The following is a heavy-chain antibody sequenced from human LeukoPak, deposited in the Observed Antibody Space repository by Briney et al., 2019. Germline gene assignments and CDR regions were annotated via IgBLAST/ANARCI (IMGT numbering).Heavy chain of an antibody. Sequence: SETLSLTCTVSGGSISSHYWSWIRQPPGKGLEWIGYIYYSGSTNYNPSLKSRVTVSVDTSKNQFSLKLSSVTAADTAVYYCARSRYQLLTSLDYWGQGTLVTVSS. CDR1: GGSISSHY. CDR3: ARSRYQLLTSLDY. V-gene: IGHV4-59*08. CDR2: IYYSGST. J-gene: IGHJ4*02. D-gene: IGHD2-2*01.